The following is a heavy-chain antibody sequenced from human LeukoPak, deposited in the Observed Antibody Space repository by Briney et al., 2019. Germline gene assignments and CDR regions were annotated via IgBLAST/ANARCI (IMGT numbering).Heavy chain of an antibody. Sequence: PSETLSLTCAVYGGSFTGYYWSWIRQPPGKGLEWIGSIYYSGSTYYNPSLKSRVTISVDTSKNQFSLKLSSVTAADTAVYYCAREGGRSWTVKHAFDIWGQGTMVTVPS. CDR1: GGSFTGYY. J-gene: IGHJ3*02. D-gene: IGHD3-10*01. V-gene: IGHV4-34*01. CDR3: AREGGRSWTVKHAFDI. CDR2: IYYSGST.